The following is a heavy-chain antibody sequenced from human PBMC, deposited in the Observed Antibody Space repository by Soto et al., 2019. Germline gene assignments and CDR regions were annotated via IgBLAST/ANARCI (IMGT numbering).Heavy chain of an antibody. Sequence: SETLSLTCGVSGGTIRSPDWWTWVRQPPGKGLEWIGEIFQSGSTNYTPSLESRVTISVDKSKNQFSLTLSSVTAADTAVYFCARGRGRYSSGWSWFDPWGQGILVTVSS. D-gene: IGHD6-19*01. CDR1: GGTIRSPDW. CDR2: IFQSGST. V-gene: IGHV4-4*02. J-gene: IGHJ5*02. CDR3: ARGRGRYSSGWSWFDP.